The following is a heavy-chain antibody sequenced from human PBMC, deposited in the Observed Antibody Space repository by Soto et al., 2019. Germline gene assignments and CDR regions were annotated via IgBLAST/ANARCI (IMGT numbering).Heavy chain of an antibody. V-gene: IGHV4-39*01. CDR1: GGSISSSSYY. J-gene: IGHJ3*02. CDR2: IYYSGST. D-gene: IGHD3-10*01. CDR3: ARRLLLWFGELSSDAFDI. Sequence: QLQLQESGPGLVKPSETLSLTCTVSGGSISSSSYYWGWIRQPPGKGLEWIGSIYYSGSTYYNPYLKSRVTISVDTSKNQFSLKLSSVTAADTAVYYCARRLLLWFGELSSDAFDIWGQGTMVTVSS.